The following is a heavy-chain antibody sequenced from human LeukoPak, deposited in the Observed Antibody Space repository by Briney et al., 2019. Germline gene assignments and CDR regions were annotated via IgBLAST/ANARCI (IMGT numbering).Heavy chain of an antibody. CDR1: GYTFTGYY. D-gene: IGHD6-19*01. V-gene: IGHV1-46*01. CDR3: ARGSSSGWSLDY. J-gene: IGHJ4*02. CDR2: INPTGDIT. Sequence: ASVKVSCKASGYTFTGYYMHWVRQAPGQGLEWMGWINPTGDITSYAQNFQGRVTMTRDMSTSTVYMELSSLRSEDTAMYYCARGSSSGWSLDYWGQGTLVTVSS.